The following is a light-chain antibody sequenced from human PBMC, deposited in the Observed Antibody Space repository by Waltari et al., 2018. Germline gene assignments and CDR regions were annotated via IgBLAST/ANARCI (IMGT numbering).Light chain of an antibody. CDR2: GAV. CDR3: QHYNNWPYT. CDR1: QSVRSN. V-gene: IGKV3-15*01. J-gene: IGKJ2*01. Sequence: EIVMTQSPGTLSVSPGERATLSCRASQSVRSNFAWYQQKPGQAPRLIMYGAVTKGTDVPTRFRARCSGTEVTLTISSVQSEEFAVYYCQHYNNWPYTFGQGTKLEI.